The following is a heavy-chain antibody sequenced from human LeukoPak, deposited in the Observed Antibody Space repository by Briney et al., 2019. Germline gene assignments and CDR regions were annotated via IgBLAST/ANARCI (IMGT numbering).Heavy chain of an antibody. CDR2: MSPASGNT. V-gene: IGHV1-8*01. D-gene: IGHD7-27*01. J-gene: IGHJ4*02. CDR1: GYTFTSYD. CDR3: ARGPPNWGFDY. Sequence: ASVKVSCKASGYTFTSYDLNWVRRATGQGLEWMGWMSPASGNTGYAQESQGRVTMTRDTSVSTAYMELNSLRSEDTAVYYCARGPPNWGFDYWGQGTLVTVSS.